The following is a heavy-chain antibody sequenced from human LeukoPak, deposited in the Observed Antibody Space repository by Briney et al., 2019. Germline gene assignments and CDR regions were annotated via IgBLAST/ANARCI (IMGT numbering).Heavy chain of an antibody. D-gene: IGHD4-17*01. J-gene: IGHJ5*02. V-gene: IGHV1-2*06. Sequence: ASVKVSCKASGYTFTGCYLHWVRQAPGQGLEWMGRIHPNSGATNSAQKFQGRVTMTRDTSITTAYMELSRLTSDDTAVYYCARVEAVTNSNWFDPWGQGTLVTVSS. CDR1: GYTFTGCY. CDR2: IHPNSGAT. CDR3: ARVEAVTNSNWFDP.